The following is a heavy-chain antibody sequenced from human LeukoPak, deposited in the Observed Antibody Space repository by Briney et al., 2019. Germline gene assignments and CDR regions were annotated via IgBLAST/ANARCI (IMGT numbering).Heavy chain of an antibody. CDR3: ARDRSSSGGKNWLAP. D-gene: IGHD4-23*01. CDR2: VYYTGVT. V-gene: IGHV4-39*07. Sequence: SETLSLTCTVSGGYIITSGHYWGWIRQPPGKGLEWIGSVYYTGVTSTNPFFRSRMSISVDTSKNQFSLNLTSVTAADAAVYYCARDRSSSGGKNWLAPWGKGPRVTVSS. CDR1: GGYIITSGHY. J-gene: IGHJ5*02.